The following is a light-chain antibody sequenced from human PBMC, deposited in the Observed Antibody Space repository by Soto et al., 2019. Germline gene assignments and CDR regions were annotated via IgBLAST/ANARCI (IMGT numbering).Light chain of an antibody. CDR1: QSFRGL. CDR3: QQRHMWTIT. J-gene: IGKJ5*01. CDR2: DAY. V-gene: IGKV3-11*01. Sequence: EMVTTQSPATLSVSPGERATLSCRASQSFRGLLAWYQQKPGQAPRILIYDAYNRATGIPPRFSGSGSGTDFNLTISSLETEDSAVYYCQQRHMWTITFGQGTRLEIK.